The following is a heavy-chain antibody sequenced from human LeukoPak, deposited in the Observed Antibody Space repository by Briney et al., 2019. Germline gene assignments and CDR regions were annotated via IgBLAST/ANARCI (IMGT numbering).Heavy chain of an antibody. CDR3: AKDTSMGNFDY. CDR2: ISASGGST. Sequence: GGSLRLSCAASGFTFSNYAMSWVRQAPGKGLEWVSTISASGGSTYYADSVKGRFTISRDNSKNTLYLQMNSLRAEDTAVYYCAKDTSMGNFDYWGQGTLVTVSS. V-gene: IGHV3-23*01. CDR1: GFTFSNYA. D-gene: IGHD5-18*01. J-gene: IGHJ4*02.